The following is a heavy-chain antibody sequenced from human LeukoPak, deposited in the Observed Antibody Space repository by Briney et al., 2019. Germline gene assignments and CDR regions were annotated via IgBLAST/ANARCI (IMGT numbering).Heavy chain of an antibody. V-gene: IGHV1-2*02. CDR3: ATVITAPGPVPPQH. D-gene: IGHD6-13*01. CDR2: INPNNGGT. CDR1: GYTFTDYY. Sequence: ASVKVSCRASGYTFTDYYMHWVRQAPGQGLEWVGWINPNNGGTNYAQKFRGRITMTRDTSISTAYMEVTGLRSDDTAVYYCATVITAPGPVPPQHWGQGTLVTVSS. J-gene: IGHJ1*01.